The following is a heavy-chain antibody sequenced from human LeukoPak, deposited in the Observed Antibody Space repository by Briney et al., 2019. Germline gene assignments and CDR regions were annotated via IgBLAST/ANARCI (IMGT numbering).Heavy chain of an antibody. V-gene: IGHV3-33*06. CDR3: AKSPTVDAAFDI. CDR2: IWFDGSNK. CDR1: GFTFRSYG. J-gene: IGHJ3*02. D-gene: IGHD4-23*01. Sequence: GGSLRLSCAASGFTFRSYGMHWVRQAPGKGLEWVAVIWFDGSNKYYADSVKGRFTISRDNSKNTLFLHMNSLRAEDTALYYCAKSPTVDAAFDIWGQGTMVTVSS.